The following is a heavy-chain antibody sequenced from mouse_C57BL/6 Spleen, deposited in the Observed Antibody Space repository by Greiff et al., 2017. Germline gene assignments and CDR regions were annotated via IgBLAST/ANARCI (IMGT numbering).Heavy chain of an antibody. D-gene: IGHD4-1*02. J-gene: IGHJ3*01. V-gene: IGHV3-6*01. CDR3: ARGATGPSWFAY. CDR1: GYSITSGYY. CDR2: ISYDGSN. Sequence: DVKLQESGPGLVKPSQSLSLTCSVTGYSITSGYYWNWIRQFPGNKLEWMGYISYDGSNNYNPSLKNRISITRDTSKNQFFLKLNSVTTEDTATYYCARGATGPSWFAYWGQGTLVTVSA.